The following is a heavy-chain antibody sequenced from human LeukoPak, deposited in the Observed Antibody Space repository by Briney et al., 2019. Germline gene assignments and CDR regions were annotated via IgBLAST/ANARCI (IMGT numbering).Heavy chain of an antibody. CDR3: ARNYCDSGGYHYWYFDL. V-gene: IGHV4-4*07. CDR2: IYTSGGT. J-gene: IGHJ2*01. Sequence: SETLSLTCTVSGGSIRNYYWNWIRQPAGKGLEWIGRIYTSGGTYYNPSLKSRVTMSVDSTKNQFSLKVSSVNAADTAVYYCARNYCDSGGYHYWYFDLWGRGTLVTVSS. CDR1: GGSIRNYY. D-gene: IGHD3-22*01.